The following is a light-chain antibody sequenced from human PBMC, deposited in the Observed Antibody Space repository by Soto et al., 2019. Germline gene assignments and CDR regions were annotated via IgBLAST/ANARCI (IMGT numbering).Light chain of an antibody. J-gene: IGKJ4*01. V-gene: IGKV1-39*01. Sequence: DIQMTQSPSSLSASVGDRVTITCRASQSISSYLNWYQQKPGKAPKLLIYAASSLQSGVPSRFSGSGSGTDFTLTISTLQPEDFASYYCQQSYITSYTFGGGTKVELK. CDR3: QQSYITSYT. CDR1: QSISSY. CDR2: AAS.